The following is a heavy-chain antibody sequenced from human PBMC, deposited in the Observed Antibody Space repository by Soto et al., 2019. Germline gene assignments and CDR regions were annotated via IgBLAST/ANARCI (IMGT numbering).Heavy chain of an antibody. Sequence: QMQLQESGPGLVKASETLTLTCSVSGGSIGSSSYYFGWIRQPPGKGLEWIGSLYYTGTTYYNSSLKIRVTISADKSQNQFYLRLSSVTAADTAVYYCGAYCSRTSCYDWFDPWGQGTLVTVSS. D-gene: IGHD2-2*01. CDR3: GAYCSRTSCYDWFDP. CDR2: LYYTGTT. J-gene: IGHJ5*02. CDR1: GGSIGSSSYY. V-gene: IGHV4-39*01.